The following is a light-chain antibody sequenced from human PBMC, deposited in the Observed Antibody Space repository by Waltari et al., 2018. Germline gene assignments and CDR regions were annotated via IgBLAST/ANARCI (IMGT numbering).Light chain of an antibody. V-gene: IGKV1-12*01. Sequence: TCRSVQDISNGLGLSQQKPGKATKLLIYAASSLQTGVPERFSGGGSGTEFTLTISSLRPEDFGTYYCQQARSFPITFGPGTKVDMK. J-gene: IGKJ3*01. CDR2: AAS. CDR3: QQARSFPIT. CDR1: QDISNG.